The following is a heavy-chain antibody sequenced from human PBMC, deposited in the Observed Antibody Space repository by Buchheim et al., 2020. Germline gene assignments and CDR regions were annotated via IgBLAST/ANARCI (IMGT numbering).Heavy chain of an antibody. CDR1: GFSLSTSGVG. J-gene: IGHJ4*02. Sequence: QITLKESGPTLVKPTQTLTLTCTFSGFSLSTSGVGVGWIRQPPGKALEWLALIYWDDDKRYSPSLKSRLTITKDTSKTQVVLTMTNMDPVDTAIYYCAHRPGRGVYYYDSSGYLFDYWGQGTL. CDR2: IYWDDDK. D-gene: IGHD3-22*01. V-gene: IGHV2-5*02. CDR3: AHRPGRGVYYYDSSGYLFDY.